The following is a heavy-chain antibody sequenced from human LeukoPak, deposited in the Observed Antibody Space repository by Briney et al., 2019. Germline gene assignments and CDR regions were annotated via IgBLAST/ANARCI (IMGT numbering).Heavy chain of an antibody. CDR3: ARDHRRSYSSGWYVTY. Sequence: ASVKVSCKASGYTFTGYYMHWVRQAPGQGLEWMGRINPNSGGTNYAQKFQGRVTMTRDTSISTAYIELSRLRSDDTAVYYCARDHRRSYSSGWYVTYWGQGTLVTVSS. CDR1: GYTFTGYY. J-gene: IGHJ4*02. CDR2: INPNSGGT. V-gene: IGHV1-2*06. D-gene: IGHD6-19*01.